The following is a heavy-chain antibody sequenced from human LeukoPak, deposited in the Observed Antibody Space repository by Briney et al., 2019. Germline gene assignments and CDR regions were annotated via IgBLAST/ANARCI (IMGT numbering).Heavy chain of an antibody. CDR1: GFTFSSYE. D-gene: IGHD3-10*01. CDR2: ISSSGSTI. V-gene: IGHV3-48*03. Sequence: HPGGSLRPSCAASGFTFSSYEMNWVRQAPGKGLEWVSYISSSGSTIYYADSVKGRFTISRDNAKNSLYLQMNSLRAEDTAVYYCATTRYGSFDYWGQGTLVTVSS. J-gene: IGHJ4*02. CDR3: ATTRYGSFDY.